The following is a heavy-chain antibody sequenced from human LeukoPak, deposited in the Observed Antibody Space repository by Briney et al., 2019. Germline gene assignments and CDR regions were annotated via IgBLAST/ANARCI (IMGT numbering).Heavy chain of an antibody. Sequence: GGSLRLSCAASGFTFSSYAMSWVRQAPGKGLEWVPAISGSGGSTYYADSVKGRFTISRDNSKNTLYLQMNSLRAEDTAVYYCAKVTAVAGTETSDYYYYGMDVWGQGTTVTVSS. J-gene: IGHJ6*02. CDR1: GFTFSSYA. D-gene: IGHD6-19*01. V-gene: IGHV3-23*01. CDR3: AKVTAVAGTETSDYYYYGMDV. CDR2: ISGSGGST.